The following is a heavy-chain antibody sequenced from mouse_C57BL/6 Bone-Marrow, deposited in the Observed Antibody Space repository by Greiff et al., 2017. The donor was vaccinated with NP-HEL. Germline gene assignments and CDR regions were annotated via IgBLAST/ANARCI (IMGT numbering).Heavy chain of an antibody. V-gene: IGHV1-78*01. D-gene: IGHD2-1*01. CDR3: AREEVYGNYEGDAMDY. Sequence: QVQLQQSDAELVKPGASVKISCKVSGYTFTDHTIHWMKQRPEQGLEWIGYIYPRDGSTKYNEKFKGKATLTADKSSSTAYMQLNSLTSEDSAVYLCAREEVYGNYEGDAMDYWGQGTSVTVSS. CDR1: GYTFTDHT. J-gene: IGHJ4*01. CDR2: IYPRDGST.